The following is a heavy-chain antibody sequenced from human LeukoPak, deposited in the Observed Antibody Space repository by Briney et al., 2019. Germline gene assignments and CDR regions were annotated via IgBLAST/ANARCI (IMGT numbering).Heavy chain of an antibody. D-gene: IGHD3-22*01. CDR2: INPNSGGT. V-gene: IGHV1-2*02. CDR1: GYTFTGYY. CDR3: ARVTVEAYYDSSGYYWFDP. Sequence: ASAKVSCKASGYTFTGYYMHWVRPAPRQGLEWMGWINPNSGGTNYAQKFQGRVTMTRDTSISTAYMELSRLRSDDTAVYYCARVTVEAYYDSSGYYWFDPWGQGTLVT. J-gene: IGHJ5*02.